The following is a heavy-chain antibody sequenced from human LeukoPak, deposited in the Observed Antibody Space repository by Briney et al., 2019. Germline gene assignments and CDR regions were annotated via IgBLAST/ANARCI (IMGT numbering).Heavy chain of an antibody. Sequence: GGSLRLSCAASGFTFSSYAMNWVRQAPGKGLEWVPAIRGSGDRRNYADSVKGRFTISRDISKNTLYLQMNSLRAEDTAVYYRAKGPKQLLVGSRGYYFDSWGQGTLVTVSS. CDR3: AKGPKQLLVGSRGYYFDS. V-gene: IGHV3-23*01. CDR1: GFTFSSYA. J-gene: IGHJ4*02. D-gene: IGHD6-13*01. CDR2: IRGSGDRR.